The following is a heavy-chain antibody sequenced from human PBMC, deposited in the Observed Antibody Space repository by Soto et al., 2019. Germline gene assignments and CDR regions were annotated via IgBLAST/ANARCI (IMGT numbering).Heavy chain of an antibody. CDR3: APIEMDTISTAAFDI. D-gene: IGHD3-3*02. V-gene: IGHV5-51*01. CDR2: IYPGDSDT. J-gene: IGHJ3*02. CDR1: GYSFTSYW. Sequence: GESLKISCKGSGYSFTSYWIGWVRQMPGKGLEWMGIIYPGDSDTRYSPSFQGQVTISADKSISTAYLQWSSLKASDTAMYYCAPIEMDTISTAAFDIWGQGTMVTVSS.